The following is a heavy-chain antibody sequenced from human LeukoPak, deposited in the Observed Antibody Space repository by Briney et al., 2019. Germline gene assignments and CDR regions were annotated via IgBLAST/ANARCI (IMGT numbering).Heavy chain of an antibody. D-gene: IGHD2-15*01. V-gene: IGHV1-18*01. CDR2: ISAYNGNT. CDR3: ATVFGSGGYDY. CDR1: GYTFTSYG. Sequence: AASVKVSCKASGYTFTSYGISWVRQAPGQGLEWMGWISAYNGNTNYAQKFQGRVTMTEDTSTDTAYMELSSLRSEDTAVYYCATVFGSGGYDYWGQGTLVTVSS. J-gene: IGHJ4*02.